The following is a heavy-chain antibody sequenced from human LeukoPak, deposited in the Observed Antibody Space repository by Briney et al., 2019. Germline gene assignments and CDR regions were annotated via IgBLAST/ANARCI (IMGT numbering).Heavy chain of an antibody. D-gene: IGHD2-15*01. J-gene: IGHJ4*02. V-gene: IGHV3-21*01. Sequence: PGGSLRLSCAASGFTFSSYSMNWVRQAPGKGLEWVSSISSSSSYIYYADSVKGRFTISRDNAKNSLYLQMNSLRAEDTAVYYCARDNGGYCSGGSCSYYFDYWGQGTLATVSS. CDR3: ARDNGGYCSGGSCSYYFDY. CDR2: ISSSSSYI. CDR1: GFTFSSYS.